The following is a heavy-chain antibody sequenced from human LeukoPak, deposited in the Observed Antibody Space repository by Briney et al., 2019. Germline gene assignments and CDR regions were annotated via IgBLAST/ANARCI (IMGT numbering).Heavy chain of an antibody. Sequence: SETLSLTSTVSGGSISSYYWSWIRQPPGKGLEWIGYIYYSGSTNYNPSLKSRVTISVDTSKNQFSLKLSSVTAADTAVYYCARLRDYGDPFDYWGRGTLVTVSS. D-gene: IGHD4-17*01. CDR3: ARLRDYGDPFDY. J-gene: IGHJ4*02. V-gene: IGHV4-59*08. CDR1: GGSISSYY. CDR2: IYYSGST.